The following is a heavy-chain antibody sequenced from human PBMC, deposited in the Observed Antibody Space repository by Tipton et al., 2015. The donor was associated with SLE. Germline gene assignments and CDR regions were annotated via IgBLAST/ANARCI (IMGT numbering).Heavy chain of an antibody. CDR2: VYYTGSA. J-gene: IGHJ4*02. CDR1: GGPISSYH. Sequence: TLSLTCTVSGGPISSYHWNWIRQPPGKGLEWLGSVYYTGSAFYNPSLKSRLTLSVDTSMNQFSLNLSSVTVADTAVYYCARLNMATDFWGQGTLVSVSS. V-gene: IGHV4-59*12. D-gene: IGHD5-12*01. CDR3: ARLNMATDF.